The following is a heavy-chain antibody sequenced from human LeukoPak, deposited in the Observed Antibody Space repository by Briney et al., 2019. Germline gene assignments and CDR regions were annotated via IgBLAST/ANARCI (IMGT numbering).Heavy chain of an antibody. CDR2: IKQDGSEK. J-gene: IGHJ3*02. D-gene: IGHD2-21*01. Sequence: GGSLRLSCAASGFTFSSYWMSWVRQAPGKGLEWVANIKQDGSEKYYVDSVKGRFTISRDNAKNSLYLQMNSLRAEDTAVYYCAKDDWAGSPGAFDIWGQGTMVTVSS. CDR1: GFTFSSYW. CDR3: AKDDWAGSPGAFDI. V-gene: IGHV3-7*01.